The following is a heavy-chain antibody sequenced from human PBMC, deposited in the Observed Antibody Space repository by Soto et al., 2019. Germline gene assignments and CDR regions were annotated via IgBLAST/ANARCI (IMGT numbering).Heavy chain of an antibody. D-gene: IGHD2-2*01. Sequence: SETLSLTCTVSGGSISDDSYWSWIRQTPGKGLEWIGYIYHTGNTYCYPSLRSRVSISVDKSKSQFSLKLISVTAADTAGYFCARDEYQLLSSVSWFDSWGQGTLVTVSS. CDR1: GGSISDDSY. CDR3: ARDEYQLLSSVSWFDS. J-gene: IGHJ5*01. V-gene: IGHV4-30-4*01. CDR2: IYHTGNT.